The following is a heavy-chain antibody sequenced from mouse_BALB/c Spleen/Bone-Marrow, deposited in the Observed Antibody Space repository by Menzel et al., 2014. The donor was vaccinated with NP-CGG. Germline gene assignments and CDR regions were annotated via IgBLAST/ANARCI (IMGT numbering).Heavy chain of an antibody. J-gene: IGHJ3*01. D-gene: IGHD1-2*01. CDR1: GYTFTSYY. CDR2: INPSNGGT. Sequence: SGAELVKPGASVKLSCKASGYTFTSYYMHWVKQRPGQGLEWIGEINPSNGGTNFNEKFKSKATLTVDKSSSTAYMQLSSLTFEDSAIYYCTRPYYGYVGYAYWGQGTQVTVSA. CDR3: TRPYYGYVGYAY. V-gene: IGHV1S81*02.